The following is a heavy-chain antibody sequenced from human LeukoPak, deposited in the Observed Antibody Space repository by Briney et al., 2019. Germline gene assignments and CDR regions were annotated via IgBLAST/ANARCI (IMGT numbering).Heavy chain of an antibody. CDR2: IYYSGST. CDR3: ATDLRITGTTPAFDI. V-gene: IGHV4-59*12. CDR1: GGSISSYY. Sequence: SETLSLTCTVSGGSISSYYWSWIRQPPGKGLEWIGYIYYSGSTNYSPSLKSRVTISVDTSKNQFSLKLSSVTAADTAVYYCATDLRITGTTPAFDIWGQGTMVTVSS. D-gene: IGHD1-7*01. J-gene: IGHJ3*02.